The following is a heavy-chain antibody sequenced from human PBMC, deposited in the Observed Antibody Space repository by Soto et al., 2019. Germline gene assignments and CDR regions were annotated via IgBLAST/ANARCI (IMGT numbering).Heavy chain of an antibody. Sequence: SETLSLTCAVYGGSFSGFYWSWIRQPPGKGLEWIGEINHSGSTNYNPSLKSRVTISVDTSKNQFSLKLSSVTAADTAVYYCARGRGYYYGSGSYPSVWGQGTLVTVSS. D-gene: IGHD3-10*01. CDR3: ARGRGYYYGSGSYPSV. CDR2: INHSGST. V-gene: IGHV4-34*01. J-gene: IGHJ4*02. CDR1: GGSFSGFY.